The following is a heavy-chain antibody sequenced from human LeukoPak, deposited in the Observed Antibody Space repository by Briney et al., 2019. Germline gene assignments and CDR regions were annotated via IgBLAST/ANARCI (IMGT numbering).Heavy chain of an antibody. V-gene: IGHV3-21*01. J-gene: IGHJ4*02. Sequence: GGSLRLSCAASGFTFSSYSMNCVRQAPGRGLEWVSSISSSSSYIYYADSVKGRFTISRDNAKNSLYLQMNSLRAEDTAVYYCARVGAAAGGTYFDYWGQGTLVTVSS. CDR1: GFTFSSYS. CDR3: ARVGAAAGGTYFDY. D-gene: IGHD6-13*01. CDR2: ISSSSSYI.